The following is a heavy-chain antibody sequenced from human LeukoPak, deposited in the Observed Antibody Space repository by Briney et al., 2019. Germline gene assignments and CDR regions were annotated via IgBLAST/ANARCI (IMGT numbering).Heavy chain of an antibody. D-gene: IGHD2-2*01. J-gene: IGHJ4*02. CDR2: ISSTSTTI. CDR1: GFTFSSYS. Sequence: PGGSLRLSCVASGFTFSSYSINWVRQAPGKGLELISHISSTSTTIYHADPVKGRFTISRDNAKNSLYLQMNSLRAEDTAVYYCAKDSRVVPAAILDYWGQGTLVTVSS. CDR3: AKDSRVVPAAILDY. V-gene: IGHV3-48*04.